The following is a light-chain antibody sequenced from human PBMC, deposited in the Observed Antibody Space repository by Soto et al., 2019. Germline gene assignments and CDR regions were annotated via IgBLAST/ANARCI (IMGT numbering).Light chain of an antibody. CDR3: QQRGTWPT. CDR2: DAS. V-gene: IGKV3-11*01. Sequence: EIVLTQSPATLSLSPGERATLSCRASQSVSGYLAWYQQKPGQAPRLLIYDASSRAKGIPARFTGSGSGTDFSLTISSLEPEEFAVYYCQQRGTWPTFGQGTRVEIK. CDR1: QSVSGY. J-gene: IGKJ1*01.